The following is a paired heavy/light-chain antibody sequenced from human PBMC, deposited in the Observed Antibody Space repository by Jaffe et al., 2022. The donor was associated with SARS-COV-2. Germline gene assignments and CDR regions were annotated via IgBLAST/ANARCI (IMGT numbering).Light chain of an antibody. J-gene: IGLJ1*01. CDR3: AAWDDSLSGSYV. CDR1: SSNIEFNY. Sequence: QSVLIQPPSASGTPGQRVTISCSGSSSNIEFNYVYWYQQLPGTAPQLLIYRNNQRPSGVPDRFSASKSGTSASLAISGLRSEDEADYFCAAWDDSLSGSYVFGSGTKVTVL. V-gene: IGLV1-47*01. CDR2: RNN.
Heavy chain of an antibody. CDR3: AKVQMYGPFYYDTDDAFDV. Sequence: EVQLLESGGGLVQPGGSLRLSCGASGFSFDNYAMGWVRQAPGKGLEWISSLSARGDNLYYADSLKGRFTISRDNPKNTLYLQMKSLRAEDTAIYYCAKVQMYGPFYYDTDDAFDVWGQGTMVTVSS. CDR2: LSARGDNL. J-gene: IGHJ3*01. V-gene: IGHV3-23*01. CDR1: GFSFDNYA. D-gene: IGHD3-22*01.